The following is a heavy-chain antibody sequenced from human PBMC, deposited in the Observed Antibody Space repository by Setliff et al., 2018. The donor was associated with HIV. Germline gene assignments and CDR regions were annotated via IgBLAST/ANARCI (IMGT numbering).Heavy chain of an antibody. D-gene: IGHD6-19*01. CDR3: ARGGDSSASDH. CDR2: IRHSNPYE. Sequence: PVGSLRLSCAASGFTFSGYSMNWVRQAPGKGLEWVSTIRHSNPYEYYADSVKGRFTISRDNAKKSLYLQMNSLSAEDTAVYYCARGGDSSASDHWGQGTLVTVSS. V-gene: IGHV3-21*01. CDR1: GFTFSGYS. J-gene: IGHJ4*02.